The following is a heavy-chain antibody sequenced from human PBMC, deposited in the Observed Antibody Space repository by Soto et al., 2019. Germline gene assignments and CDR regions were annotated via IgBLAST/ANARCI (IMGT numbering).Heavy chain of an antibody. CDR1: GFTFSSYW. J-gene: IGHJ4*02. CDR3: VRTSLVVAAATREDY. Sequence: EVQLVECGGGLVQPGGSLRLSCAASGFTFSSYWMHWVRQAPGKGLVWVSRINSDGSSTSYADSVKGRFTVSRDNAKNTQYLQMNSLRAEDTAVYYCVRTSLVVAAATREDYWGQGTLVTVSS. D-gene: IGHD2-15*01. CDR2: INSDGSST. V-gene: IGHV3-74*01.